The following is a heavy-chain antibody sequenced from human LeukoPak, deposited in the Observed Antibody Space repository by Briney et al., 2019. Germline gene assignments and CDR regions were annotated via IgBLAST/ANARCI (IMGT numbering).Heavy chain of an antibody. Sequence: PGGSLTLTCAASGFTSSSYWMHWVRQATGKGLVWVSRINTDGGSTSYSDSYSGRFTISTDNAKNTLYLQMNSLRAEDPAVYYCARDVGSYDFWGGYNTNWFDPWGQGTLVTVSS. CDR1: GFTSSSYW. J-gene: IGHJ5*02. CDR2: INTDGGST. D-gene: IGHD3-3*01. CDR3: ARDVGSYDFWGGYNTNWFDP. V-gene: IGHV3-74*01.